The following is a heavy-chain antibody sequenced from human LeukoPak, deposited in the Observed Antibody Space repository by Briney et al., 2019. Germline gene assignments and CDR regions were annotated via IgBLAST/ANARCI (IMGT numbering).Heavy chain of an antibody. CDR2: ISAYNGNT. CDR3: ARDRGWFGELLDEAYNWFDP. Sequence: ASVKVSCKASGYTFTSYGISWVRQAPGQGLEWMGWISAYNGNTNCAQKLQGRVTMTTDTSTSTAYMELRSLRSDDTAVYYCARDRGWFGELLDEAYNWFDPWGQGTLVTVSS. V-gene: IGHV1-18*01. CDR1: GYTFTSYG. D-gene: IGHD3-10*01. J-gene: IGHJ5*02.